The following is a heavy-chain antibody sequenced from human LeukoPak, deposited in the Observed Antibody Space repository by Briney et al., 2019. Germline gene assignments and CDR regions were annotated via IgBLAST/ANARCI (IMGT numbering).Heavy chain of an antibody. Sequence: ASVKVSCKVSGYTLTELSMHWVRQAPGKGLEWMGGFDPEDGETIYAQKFQGRVTMTEDTSTDTAHMELSSLRSEDTAVYYCATVGYYDSSKILGHGGAFDIWGQGTMVTVSS. CDR1: GYTLTELS. V-gene: IGHV1-24*01. J-gene: IGHJ3*02. D-gene: IGHD3-22*01. CDR3: ATVGYYDSSKILGHGGAFDI. CDR2: FDPEDGET.